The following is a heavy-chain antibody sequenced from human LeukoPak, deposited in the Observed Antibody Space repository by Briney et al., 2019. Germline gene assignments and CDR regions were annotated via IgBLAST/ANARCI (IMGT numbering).Heavy chain of an antibody. J-gene: IGHJ4*02. CDR3: AKDAAGPEY. V-gene: IGHV3-23*01. CDR1: GLTFSRYS. D-gene: IGHD6-13*01. CDR2: ISAGGGNA. Sequence: GGSLRLSCVVSGLTFSRYSMSWVRQAPGKGLEWASGISAGGGNAWYPDSVKGRFTISRDNSRNTLFLQMDSLRVEDTAIYYCAKDAAGPEYWGQGTRVTVSS.